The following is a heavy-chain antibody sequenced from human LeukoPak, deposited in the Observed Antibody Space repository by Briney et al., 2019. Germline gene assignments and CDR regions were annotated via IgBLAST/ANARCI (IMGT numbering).Heavy chain of an antibody. Sequence: SETLSLTCAVYGGSFSGYYWSWIRQPPGKGLEWIGEINHSGSTNYNPSLKSRVTISVDTSKNQFSLKLSSVTAADTAVYYCARYDYYYYYGMDVWGEGTTVTVSS. V-gene: IGHV4-34*01. CDR3: ARYDYYYYYGMDV. J-gene: IGHJ6*04. D-gene: IGHD5-12*01. CDR2: INHSGST. CDR1: GGSFSGYY.